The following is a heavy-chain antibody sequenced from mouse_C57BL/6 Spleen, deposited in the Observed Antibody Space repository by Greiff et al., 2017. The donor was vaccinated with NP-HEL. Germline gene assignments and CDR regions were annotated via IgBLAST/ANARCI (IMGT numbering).Heavy chain of an antibody. D-gene: IGHD3-1*01. V-gene: IGHV1-52*01. CDR3: ARSGPAYAMDY. Sequence: QVQLQQPGAELVRPGSSVKLSCKASGYTFTSYWMHWVKQRPIQGLEWIGNIYPADSETHYNQKFKDKATLTVDKSSSTAYMQLSSLTSEDSAVYYGARSGPAYAMDYWGQGTTVTVSS. CDR1: GYTFTSYW. CDR2: IYPADSET. J-gene: IGHJ4*01.